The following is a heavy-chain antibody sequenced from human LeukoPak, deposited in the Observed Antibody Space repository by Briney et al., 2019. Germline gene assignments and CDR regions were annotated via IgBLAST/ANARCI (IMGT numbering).Heavy chain of an antibody. CDR1: GFTFSSYW. CDR3: ARVGYSGWNLEY. CDR2: INQDGSVK. V-gene: IGHV3-7*01. J-gene: IGHJ4*02. D-gene: IGHD5-12*01. Sequence: PGGSLRLSCAASGFTFSSYWMSWVRQAPGKGLEWVANINQDGSVKYYVDSVKGRFTISRDNAKNSLYVQMNSLRDEDTAVYYCARVGYSGWNLEYWGQGTLVTVSS.